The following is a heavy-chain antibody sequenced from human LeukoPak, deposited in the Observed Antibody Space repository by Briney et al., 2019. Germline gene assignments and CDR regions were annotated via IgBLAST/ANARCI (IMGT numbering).Heavy chain of an antibody. J-gene: IGHJ3*02. Sequence: SETLSLTCTVSGGSISSYHWSWIRQPPGKGLEWIGYIYYSGSTNYNPSLKSRVTISVDTSKNQFSLKLSSVTAADTAVYYCVSSSSTPRSQSAFDIWGQGTMVTVSS. CDR3: VSSSSTPRSQSAFDI. CDR1: GGSISSYH. CDR2: IYYSGST. D-gene: IGHD6-13*01. V-gene: IGHV4-59*12.